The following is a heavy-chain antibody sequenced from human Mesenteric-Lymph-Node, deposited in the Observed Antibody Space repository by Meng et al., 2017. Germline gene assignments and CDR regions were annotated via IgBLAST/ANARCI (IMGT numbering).Heavy chain of an antibody. Sequence: QLQLQESGPGLLKPSETLSLTCTVSGGSISSAPYYWGWIRQHPVKGLEWIGNIYYTGRTYYNPSLESRVTISVDTSKNLFSLKVSSVTAADTAVYYCARVPSRRPLYYFDYWGQGTLVTVSS. CDR1: GGSISSAPYY. J-gene: IGHJ4*02. CDR3: ARVPSRRPLYYFDY. V-gene: IGHV4-39*07. CDR2: IYYTGRT.